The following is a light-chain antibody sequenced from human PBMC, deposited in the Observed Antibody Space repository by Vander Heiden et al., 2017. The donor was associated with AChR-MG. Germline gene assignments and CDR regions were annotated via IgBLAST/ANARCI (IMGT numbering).Light chain of an antibody. CDR3: QQYNNWPPT. CDR1: QSVSSN. Sequence: EIVMTQSPATLSVSPGERVTLSCRAGQSVSSNVAWYQQKPGQAPRLLISGASTRATTIPVRFSGSGSGTEFTLTIGSLQSEDCGVYYCQQYNNWPPTFGQGTKVEVK. V-gene: IGKV3-15*01. J-gene: IGKJ1*01. CDR2: GAS.